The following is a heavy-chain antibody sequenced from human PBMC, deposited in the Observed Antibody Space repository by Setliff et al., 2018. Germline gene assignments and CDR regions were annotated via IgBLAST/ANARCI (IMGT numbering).Heavy chain of an antibody. CDR1: GFTFSGNY. D-gene: IGHD2-21*01. CDR3: TRAFYCGRKCYRGFDY. Sequence: GESLKISCATSGFTFSGNYMHWVRQAPGKGLVWVSRINTDDGTTNYADSVQGRFTIFRDNAKNTVYMELNSLRVDDTAVYFCTRAFYCGRKCYRGFDYWGQGTLVTVSS. CDR2: INTDDGTT. V-gene: IGHV3-74*01. J-gene: IGHJ4*02.